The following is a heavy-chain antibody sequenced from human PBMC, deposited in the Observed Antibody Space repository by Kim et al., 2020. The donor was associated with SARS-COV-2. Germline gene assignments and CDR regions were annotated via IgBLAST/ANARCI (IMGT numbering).Heavy chain of an antibody. CDR2: ISSSSSTI. Sequence: GGSLRLSCAASGFTFSSYSMNWVRQAPGKGLEWVSYISSSSSTIYYADSVKGRFTISRDNAKNSLYLQMNSLRDEDTAVYYCASTTGYCSGGSCPEYFQHWGQGTLVTVSS. D-gene: IGHD2-15*01. V-gene: IGHV3-48*02. J-gene: IGHJ1*01. CDR3: ASTTGYCSGGSCPEYFQH. CDR1: GFTFSSYS.